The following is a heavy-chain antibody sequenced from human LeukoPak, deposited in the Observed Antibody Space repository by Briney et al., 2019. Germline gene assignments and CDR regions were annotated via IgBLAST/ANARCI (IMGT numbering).Heavy chain of an antibody. J-gene: IGHJ3*02. D-gene: IGHD4/OR15-4a*01. V-gene: IGHV3-11*04. CDR3: ARDSQKLLWSYKGAFDI. Sequence: GGSLRLSCAASGFTFSDCYMSWIRQAPGKGLEWVSYISSSGSTIYYADSVKGRFTISRDNAKNSLYLQMNSLRAEDTAVYYCARDSQKLLWSYKGAFDIWGQGTMVTVSS. CDR2: ISSSGSTI. CDR1: GFTFSDCY.